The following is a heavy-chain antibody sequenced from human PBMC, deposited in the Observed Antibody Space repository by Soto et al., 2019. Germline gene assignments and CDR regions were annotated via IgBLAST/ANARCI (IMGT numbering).Heavy chain of an antibody. CDR3: ARPANWLDP. J-gene: IGHJ5*02. CDR2: THYSGSA. Sequence: SETLSLTCPVSGGSISSGSYHWGWIRQAPGKGLEWIGNTHYSGSAYYNPSLKSRVTISVDTSNSQVSLRLSSVTAADTAIYYCARPANWLDPWGQGTLVTVS. V-gene: IGHV4-39*01. CDR1: GGSISSGSYH.